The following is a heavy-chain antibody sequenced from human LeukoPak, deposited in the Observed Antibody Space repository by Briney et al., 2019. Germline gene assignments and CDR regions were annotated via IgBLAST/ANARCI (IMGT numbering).Heavy chain of an antibody. D-gene: IGHD6-19*01. CDR3: AIALGGYSSGY. V-gene: IGHV3-30*02. Sequence: QAGGSLRLSCAASGFTFSNYGIHWVRQAPGKGLEWVAFIRYGASKEYYADSVKGRFTISRDNSKKSLYLQMNSLRAEDTAVYYCAIALGGYSSGYWGQGTLVTVSS. CDR2: IRYGASKE. J-gene: IGHJ1*01. CDR1: GFTFSNYG.